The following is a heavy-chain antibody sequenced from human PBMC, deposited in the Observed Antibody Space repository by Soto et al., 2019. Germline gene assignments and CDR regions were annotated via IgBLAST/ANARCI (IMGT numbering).Heavy chain of an antibody. Sequence: QVQLVESGGSVVQPGRSLRLSSAASGFTFSSYGMHWVRQAPGKGLEWVAGIWYDGSNKYYAESVKGRFTISRDNPKNTLYLQMNSLRAEDTAVYYCARGQFDDSSGGFDYWGQGTLVTVSS. J-gene: IGHJ4*02. D-gene: IGHD3-22*01. CDR1: GFTFSSYG. V-gene: IGHV3-33*01. CDR3: ARGQFDDSSGGFDY. CDR2: IWYDGSNK.